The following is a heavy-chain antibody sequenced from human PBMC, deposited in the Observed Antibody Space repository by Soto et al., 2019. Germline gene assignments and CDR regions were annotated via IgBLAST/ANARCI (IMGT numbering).Heavy chain of an antibody. J-gene: IGHJ4*02. D-gene: IGHD2-21*02. Sequence: ASVKVSCKASGYTFTSYYMHWVRQAPGQGLEWMGIINPSGGSTSYAQKFQGRVTMTRDTSTSTVYMELSSLRSEDTAVYYCARDMGPSYCGGDCYSAFGYWGQGTLVTVSS. CDR2: INPSGGST. CDR3: ARDMGPSYCGGDCYSAFGY. V-gene: IGHV1-46*01. CDR1: GYTFTSYY.